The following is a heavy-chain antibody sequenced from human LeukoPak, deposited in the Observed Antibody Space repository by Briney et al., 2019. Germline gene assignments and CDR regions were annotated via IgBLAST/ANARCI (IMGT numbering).Heavy chain of an antibody. CDR2: MNPNSGNT. CDR1: GYTFTSYD. J-gene: IGHJ4*02. CDR3: ARGSGYYGSGSYSYYFDY. Sequence: ASVKVSCKASGYTFTSYDINWVRQATGQGLEWMGWMNPNSGNTGYAQKFQGRVTMTRNTSISTAYMELSSLRSEDTAVYYCARGSGYYGSGSYSYYFDYWGQGTLVTVSS. D-gene: IGHD3-10*01. V-gene: IGHV1-8*01.